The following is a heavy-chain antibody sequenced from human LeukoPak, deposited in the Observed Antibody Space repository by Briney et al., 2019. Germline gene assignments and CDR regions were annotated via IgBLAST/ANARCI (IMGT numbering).Heavy chain of an antibody. CDR2: ISGSGGST. CDR3: EGEEEYSYGFGY. J-gene: IGHJ4*02. D-gene: IGHD5-18*01. Sequence: GGSLRLSCAASGFTFSSYAMSWVRQAPGKGLEWVSAISGSGGSTYYADSVKGRFTISRDNSKNTLYLPMNSLRAEDTAVYYCEGEEEYSYGFGYWGQGTLVTVSS. CDR1: GFTFSSYA. V-gene: IGHV3-23*01.